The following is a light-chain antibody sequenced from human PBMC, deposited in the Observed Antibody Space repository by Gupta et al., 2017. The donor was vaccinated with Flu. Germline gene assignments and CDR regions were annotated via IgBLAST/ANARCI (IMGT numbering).Light chain of an antibody. J-gene: IGLJ3*02. CDR2: GEN. CDR1: SLRSYY. V-gene: IGLV3-19*01. Sequence: SSELTQDSAVSVALGQTVRITCQGDSLRSYYASWYQQTPGQAPLLVIYGENKRPSGIPDRFSGSRSGNTASLTITGAQAEAEADYYCNSRDSSGNHLWVFGGGTKLTVL. CDR3: NSRDSSGNHLWV.